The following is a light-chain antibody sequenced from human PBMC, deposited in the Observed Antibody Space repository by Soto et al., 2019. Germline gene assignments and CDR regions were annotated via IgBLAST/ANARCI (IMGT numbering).Light chain of an antibody. CDR3: QQTYNPQNT. CDR1: QSISRY. J-gene: IGKJ5*01. Sequence: DIQMTQSPSSLSASVGDRVTITCRASQSISRYLNWYQYKAGKAPKLLIYASSSLQSGVPSRFSGSGYGQDFNLTISSMKPEDFANYLCQQTYNPQNTLAHGTRTEIK. CDR2: ASS. V-gene: IGKV1-39*01.